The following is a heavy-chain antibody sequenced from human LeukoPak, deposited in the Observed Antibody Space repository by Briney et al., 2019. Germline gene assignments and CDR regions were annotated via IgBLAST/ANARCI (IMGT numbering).Heavy chain of an antibody. CDR3: ARGTRRIAAARYFDY. CDR2: IYSRGST. CDR1: GGSISSYY. V-gene: IGHV4-4*07. Sequence: ASETLSLTCTVSGGSISSYYWSWIRQPAGKGLEWIGRIYSRGSTDYNPSLKSRVTMSVDTSRNQFSLKLSSVTAADTAVYYCARGTRRIAAARYFDYWGQGTLVTVSS. D-gene: IGHD6-13*01. J-gene: IGHJ4*02.